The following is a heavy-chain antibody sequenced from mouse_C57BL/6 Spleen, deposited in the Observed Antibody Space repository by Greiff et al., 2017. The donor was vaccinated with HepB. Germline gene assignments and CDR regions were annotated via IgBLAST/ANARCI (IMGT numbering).Heavy chain of an antibody. V-gene: IGHV2-2*01. J-gene: IGHJ2*01. CDR2: IWSGGST. CDR1: GFSLTSYG. D-gene: IGHD4-1*01. Sequence: QVQLKESGPGLVQPSQSLSITCTVSGFSLTSYGVHWVRQSPGKGLEWLGVIWSGGSTDYNAAFISRLSISKDNSKSQVFFKMNSLPADDTAIYYCARNPFNWYYFDYRGQGTTLTVSS. CDR3: ARNPFNWYYFDY.